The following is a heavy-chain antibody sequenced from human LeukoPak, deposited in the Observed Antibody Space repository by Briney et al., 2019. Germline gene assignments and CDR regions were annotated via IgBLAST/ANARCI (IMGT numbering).Heavy chain of an antibody. D-gene: IGHD5-24*01. V-gene: IGHV4-59*01. J-gene: IGHJ3*02. CDR2: IYYSGRT. Sequence: SETLSLTCTVSGDSINSYYWNWIRQPPGKGLEWIGYIYYSGRTDYNPSLKSRVTISVDTSKHQFSTKLKSVTAADTAVYFCARGRWLPNAFDIWGQGTMVTVFS. CDR1: GDSINSYY. CDR3: ARGRWLPNAFDI.